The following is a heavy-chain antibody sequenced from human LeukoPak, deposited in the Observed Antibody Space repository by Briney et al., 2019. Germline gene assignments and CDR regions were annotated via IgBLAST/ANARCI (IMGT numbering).Heavy chain of an antibody. CDR3: ARVVENFPVTTDFWAFDI. CDR2: IYYTGST. Sequence: SETLSLTCAVSGASISGSGYYLGWIRQPPGKGLEWIGNIYYTGSTYYNASLQSRVTISIDTSKNQFSLKLSSVTAADTAVYYCARVVENFPVTTDFWAFDIWGQGTMVTVSS. J-gene: IGHJ3*02. D-gene: IGHD4-17*01. CDR1: GASISGSGYY. V-gene: IGHV4-39*07.